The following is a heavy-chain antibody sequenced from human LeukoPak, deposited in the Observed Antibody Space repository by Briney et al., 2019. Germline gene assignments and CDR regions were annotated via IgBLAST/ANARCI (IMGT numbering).Heavy chain of an antibody. Sequence: ASVKVSCKASGYSFTSYAMHWVRQAPGQRLEWMGWINACNGDTKYSQKFQGRVTITRDTSASIAYMEVSSLRSEDTAVYYCARVYCSSTSCHYYFDYWGQGTLVTVSS. D-gene: IGHD2-2*01. J-gene: IGHJ4*02. V-gene: IGHV1-3*01. CDR1: GYSFTSYA. CDR2: INACNGDT. CDR3: ARVYCSSTSCHYYFDY.